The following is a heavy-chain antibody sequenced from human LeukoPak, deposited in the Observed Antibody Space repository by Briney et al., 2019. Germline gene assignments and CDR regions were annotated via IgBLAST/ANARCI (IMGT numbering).Heavy chain of an antibody. J-gene: IGHJ6*02. D-gene: IGHD2-2*01. CDR1: GFTFSSYG. V-gene: IGHV3-30*02. Sequence: GGSLRLSCAASGFTFSSYGMHWVRQAPGKGLEWVAFIRYDGSNKYYADSVKGRFTISRDNSKNTLYLQMNSLRAEDTAVYYCAKDDIVVVPDALGTYYYWGMDVGGGKTTVSVS. CDR2: IRYDGSNK. CDR3: AKDDIVVVPDALGTYYYWGMDV.